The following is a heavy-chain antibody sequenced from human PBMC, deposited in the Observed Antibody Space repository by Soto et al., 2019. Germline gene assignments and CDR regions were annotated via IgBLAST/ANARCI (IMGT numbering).Heavy chain of an antibody. D-gene: IGHD3-22*01. V-gene: IGHV3-23*01. CDR2: ISGSGGST. Sequence: GWSLRLSCAASGFTFISYAMSWVRQAPGKGLEWVSAISGSGGSTYYADSVKGRFTISRDNSKNTLYLQMNSLRAEDTAVYYCAKPYYYDSSGGYDAFDIWGQGTMVTVSS. CDR3: AKPYYYDSSGGYDAFDI. J-gene: IGHJ3*02. CDR1: GFTFISYA.